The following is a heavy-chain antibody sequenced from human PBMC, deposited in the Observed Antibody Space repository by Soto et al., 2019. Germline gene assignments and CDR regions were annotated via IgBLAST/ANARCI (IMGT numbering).Heavy chain of an antibody. CDR2: INHSGST. V-gene: IGHV4-34*01. CDR3: ARRYNSSGWYVDY. Sequence: SETLSLTCAVYGGSFSCYYGSWIRQPPGKGLEWIGEINHSGSTNYNPSLKSRVTISVDTSKNQFSLKLSSVTAADTAVYYCARRYNSSGWYVDYWGQGTLVTVPS. J-gene: IGHJ4*02. D-gene: IGHD6-19*01. CDR1: GGSFSCYY.